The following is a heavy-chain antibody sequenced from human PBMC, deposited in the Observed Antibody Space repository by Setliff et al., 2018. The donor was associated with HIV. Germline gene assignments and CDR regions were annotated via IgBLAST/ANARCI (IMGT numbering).Heavy chain of an antibody. Sequence: GGSLRLSCAASGFTFSTYGMHWVRQAPGKGLEWVAFIRYDGSNIYYADSVRGRFAISRDNFKNTVYLQVHSLRIEDTAVYYCARDLASPDYSSGCPGYWGQGTLVTVSS. CDR2: IRYDGSNI. D-gene: IGHD6-19*01. J-gene: IGHJ4*02. CDR3: ARDLASPDYSSGCPGY. V-gene: IGHV3-30*02. CDR1: GFTFSTYG.